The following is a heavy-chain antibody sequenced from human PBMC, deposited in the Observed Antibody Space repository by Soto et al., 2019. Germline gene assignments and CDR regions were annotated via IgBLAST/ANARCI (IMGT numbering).Heavy chain of an antibody. CDR1: GYSFTSYW. D-gene: IGHD3-10*01. V-gene: IGHV5-10-1*01. Sequence: EVQLVQSGAEVKKPGESLRISCKGSGYSFTSYWITWLRQMPGKGLEWMGRIDPSDSYNNYSPSFQGHVTISADKSISTAYLQWSSLKASDTAVYYCARHLLSSSAFDCWGQGTLVTVAS. CDR2: IDPSDSYN. CDR3: ARHLLSSSAFDC. J-gene: IGHJ4*02.